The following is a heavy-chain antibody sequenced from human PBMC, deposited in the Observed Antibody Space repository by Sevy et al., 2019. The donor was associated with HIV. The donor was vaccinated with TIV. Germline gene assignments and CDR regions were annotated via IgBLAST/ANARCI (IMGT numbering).Heavy chain of an antibody. Sequence: GGSLRLSCAASGSTFIDYYMSWIRQAPGKGLEWVSHISTSGVTIYYAYSVKGRFPISRDNAKNSLYLQMNSRRAEDTAVYYCARGTNYYESSGPSYFDYWGQGSLVTVSS. CDR3: ARGTNYYESSGPSYFDY. D-gene: IGHD3-22*01. CDR2: ISTSGVTI. J-gene: IGHJ4*02. V-gene: IGHV3-11*01. CDR1: GSTFIDYY.